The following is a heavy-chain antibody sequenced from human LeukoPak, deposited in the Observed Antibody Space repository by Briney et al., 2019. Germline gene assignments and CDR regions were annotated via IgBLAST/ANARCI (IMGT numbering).Heavy chain of an antibody. Sequence: GASVKVSCKASGYTFTSYGISWVRQAPGQGLEWMGWISAYNGNTNYAQKLQGRVTMTTDTSTSTAYMELRSLRSDDTAVYYCARDLHGNLVVPAASKPNWFDPWGQGTLVTVSS. D-gene: IGHD2-2*01. CDR3: ARDLHGNLVVPAASKPNWFDP. CDR2: ISAYNGNT. CDR1: GYTFTSYG. J-gene: IGHJ5*02. V-gene: IGHV1-18*01.